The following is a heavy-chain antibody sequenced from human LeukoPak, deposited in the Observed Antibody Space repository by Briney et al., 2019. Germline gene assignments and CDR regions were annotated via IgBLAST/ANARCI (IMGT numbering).Heavy chain of an antibody. D-gene: IGHD5-24*01. CDR3: ARAERKDWFDP. Sequence: SETLSLTCTVSGYSISSGYYWGWIRQPPGKGLEWIGSIYHSGSTYYNPSLKSRVTISVDTSKNQFSLKLSSETAADTAVYYCARAERKDWFDPWGQGTLVTVSS. CDR2: IYHSGST. CDR1: GYSISSGYY. J-gene: IGHJ5*02. V-gene: IGHV4-38-2*02.